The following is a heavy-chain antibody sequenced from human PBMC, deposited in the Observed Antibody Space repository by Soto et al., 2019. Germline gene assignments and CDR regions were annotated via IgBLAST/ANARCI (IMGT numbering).Heavy chain of an antibody. Sequence: QLQLQESGPGLVKPSETLSLVCTVSGGSISNSGYYWGWIRQSPGGGLVWLGTVYYTGNTYYNPSLNSRATIAITTSKPQSSLSPTAAAAADTAKYYCARLGAQQLVPTTTFDVWGQGTTVTVSS. CDR2: VYYTGNT. D-gene: IGHD6-6*01. CDR1: GGSISNSGYY. J-gene: IGHJ6*02. V-gene: IGHV4-39*01. CDR3: ARLGAQQLVPTTTFDV.